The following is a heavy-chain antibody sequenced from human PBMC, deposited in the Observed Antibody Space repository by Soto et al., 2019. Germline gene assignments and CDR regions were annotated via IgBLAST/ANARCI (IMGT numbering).Heavy chain of an antibody. CDR2: IIPIFGTA. V-gene: IGHV1-69*13. Sequence: SVKVSCKASGGTFSSYAISWVRQAPGQGLEWMGGIIPIFGTANYAQKFQGRVTITADESTSTAYMELSGLRSEDTAVYYCARVVRDGSSPERGYYFDYWGQGTLVTVSS. CDR3: ARVVRDGSSPERGYYFDY. J-gene: IGHJ4*02. D-gene: IGHD6-13*01. CDR1: GGTFSSYA.